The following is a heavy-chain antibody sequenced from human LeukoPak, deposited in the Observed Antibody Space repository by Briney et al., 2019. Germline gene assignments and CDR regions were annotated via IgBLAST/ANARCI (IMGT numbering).Heavy chain of an antibody. D-gene: IGHD2-21*01. J-gene: IGHJ3*02. CDR1: GGSISSGGYY. CDR3: ARGIVAAPVFGALET. CDR2: IYYSGST. V-gene: IGHV4-31*03. Sequence: SQTLSLTCTVSGGSISSGGYYWNWIRQHPGRGLEWIGYIYYSGSTDSNPSLKSRLFISVDASKNQLSLKLSSVTAADTAVYYCARGIVAAPVFGALETWGQGTMVTVAS.